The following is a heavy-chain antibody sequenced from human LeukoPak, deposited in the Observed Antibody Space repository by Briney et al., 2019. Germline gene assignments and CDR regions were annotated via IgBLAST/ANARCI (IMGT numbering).Heavy chain of an antibody. J-gene: IGHJ6*03. CDR2: IRYDGSNR. CDR3: ARHRRITMLAVVTYSHYYSLDV. D-gene: IGHD3-22*01. Sequence: GGSLRLSCAASGFTFSSYGMHWVRQAPGEGLEWVAFIRYDGSNRYYTDSVKGRFTISRDNSKKTLYLQMNSLRAEDTAVYYCARHRRITMLAVVTYSHYYSLDVWGKGTTVTISS. CDR1: GFTFSSYG. V-gene: IGHV3-30*02.